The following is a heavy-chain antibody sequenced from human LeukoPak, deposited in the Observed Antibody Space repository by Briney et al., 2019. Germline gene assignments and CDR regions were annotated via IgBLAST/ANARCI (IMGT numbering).Heavy chain of an antibody. CDR1: GGSFSGYY. Sequence: SETLSLTCAVYGGSFSGYYWSWIRQPPGKGLEWIGEINHSGSTNYNPSLKSRVTISVDTSKNQFSLKLSSVTAAETAVYYCASQLGGTTFHWGQGTLVTVSS. V-gene: IGHV4-34*01. D-gene: IGHD1/OR15-1a*01. J-gene: IGHJ4*02. CDR2: INHSGST. CDR3: ASQLGGTTFH.